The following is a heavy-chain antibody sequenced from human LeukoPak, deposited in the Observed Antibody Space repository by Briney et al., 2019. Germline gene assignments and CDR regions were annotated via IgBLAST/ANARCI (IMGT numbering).Heavy chain of an antibody. CDR3: ARLGAAAGTEDDY. CDR1: GFTFSIYA. Sequence: GGSLRLSCAASGFTFSIYAMSWVRQAPGRGLEWVSSISGSGSSTYYADSVKGRFTISRDNSKNTLYLQMNSLRAEDTAVYYCARLGAAAGTEDDYWGQGTLVTASS. D-gene: IGHD6-13*01. J-gene: IGHJ4*02. V-gene: IGHV3-23*01. CDR2: ISGSGSST.